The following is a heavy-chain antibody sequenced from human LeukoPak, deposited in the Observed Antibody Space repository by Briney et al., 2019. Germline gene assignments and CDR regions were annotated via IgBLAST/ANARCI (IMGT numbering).Heavy chain of an antibody. CDR3: ATDRGSPRKGDY. Sequence: ASVKVSCKVSGYTLTELSMHWVRPAPGTGLERMGGFDPEDGETIYAQKFQGRVTITEDTSTDTAYMELSSLRSEDTAVYYCATDRGSPRKGDYWGQGTLVTVSS. D-gene: IGHD5-12*01. CDR2: FDPEDGET. V-gene: IGHV1-24*01. CDR1: GYTLTELS. J-gene: IGHJ4*02.